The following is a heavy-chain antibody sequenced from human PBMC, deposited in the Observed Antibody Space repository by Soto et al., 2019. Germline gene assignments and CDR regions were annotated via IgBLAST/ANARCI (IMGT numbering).Heavy chain of an antibody. Sequence: GGSLRLSCAASGFTFSSYGMHWVRQAPGKGLEWVAVIWYDGSNKYYADSVKGRFTISRDNSKNTLYLQMNSLRAEDTAVYYCARALGAVGWFDPWGQGTLVTVSS. CDR3: ARALGAVGWFDP. CDR2: IWYDGSNK. V-gene: IGHV3-33*01. CDR1: GFTFSSYG. D-gene: IGHD1-26*01. J-gene: IGHJ5*02.